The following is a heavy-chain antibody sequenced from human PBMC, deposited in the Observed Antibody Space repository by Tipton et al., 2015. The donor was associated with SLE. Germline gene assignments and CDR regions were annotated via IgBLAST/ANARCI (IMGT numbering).Heavy chain of an antibody. D-gene: IGHD6-13*01. V-gene: IGHV4-61*09. J-gene: IGHJ5*02. CDR1: GGSITSGSNYY. CDR2: FSSSGGT. CDR3: ARLVTKRAWFDP. Sequence: TLSLTCSVSGGSITSGSNYYWTWIRQPAGKGLEWIGHFSSSGGTNYNTSLKSRVTISVDTSKNQLSLKLTSVTAADTAVYYCARLVTKRAWFDPWGQGTLVTVSS.